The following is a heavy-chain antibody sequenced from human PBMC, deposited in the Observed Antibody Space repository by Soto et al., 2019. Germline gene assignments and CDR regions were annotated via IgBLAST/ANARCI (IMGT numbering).Heavy chain of an antibody. CDR2: IIPILGIA. CDR1: GGTFSSYT. J-gene: IGHJ4*02. V-gene: IGHV1-69*02. D-gene: IGHD4-17*01. CDR3: ARDYGDYYGFDF. Sequence: QVQLVQSGAEVKKPGSSVKVSCKASGGTFSSYTINWVRQAPGQGLEWMGRIIPILGIANYAQKFQGRVTITADKSTSTAYMELSSLRSEDTAVYYCARDYGDYYGFDFWGQGTLVTVSS.